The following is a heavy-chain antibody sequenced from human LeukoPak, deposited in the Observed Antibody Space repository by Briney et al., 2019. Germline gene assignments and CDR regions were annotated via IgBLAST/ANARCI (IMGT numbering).Heavy chain of an antibody. V-gene: IGHV4-61*02. J-gene: IGHJ3*02. D-gene: IGHD3-3*01. CDR2: IYTSGST. CDR3: ARGGFWSGHDAFDI. CDR1: GGSISSGSYY. Sequence: SETLSFTCTVSGGSISSGSYYWSWIRQPAGKGLEWIGRIYTSGSTNYNPSLKSRVTISVDTSKNQFSLKLSSVTAADTAVYYCARGGFWSGHDAFDIWGQGTMVTVSS.